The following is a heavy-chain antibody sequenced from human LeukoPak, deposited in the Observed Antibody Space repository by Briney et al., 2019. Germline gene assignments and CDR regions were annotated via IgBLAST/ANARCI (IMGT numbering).Heavy chain of an antibody. V-gene: IGHV3-23*01. CDR3: ARAFGITDY. Sequence: GGSLRLSCVASGFTFSSYAMSWVRQAPGKGLEWVSVFSGITDNTYYADSVKGRFTISRDNAKNSLYLQMNSLRDEDTAVYYCARAFGITDYWGQGTLVTVSS. D-gene: IGHD1-7*01. CDR2: FSGITDNT. J-gene: IGHJ4*02. CDR1: GFTFSSYA.